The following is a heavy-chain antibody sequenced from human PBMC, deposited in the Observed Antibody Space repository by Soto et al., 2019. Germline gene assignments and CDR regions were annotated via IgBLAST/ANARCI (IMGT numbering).Heavy chain of an antibody. CDR1: GFSLSTSGVG. V-gene: IGHV2-5*02. CDR2: IYWDDDK. D-gene: IGHD1-1*01. CDR3: VHQDWNNNHYDFDL. J-gene: IGHJ2*01. Sequence: QITVKESGPQLVKPSQTLTLTCAFSGFSLSTSGVGVGWVRQPPGKAPEWLALIYWDDDKRYRPSLKSRLSITTDTSKYQVVFTMTTMDPVDTATYTCVHQDWNNNHYDFDLWGRCTLFTVSS.